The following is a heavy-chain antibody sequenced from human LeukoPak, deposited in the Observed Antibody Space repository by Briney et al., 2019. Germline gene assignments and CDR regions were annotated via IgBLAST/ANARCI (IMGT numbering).Heavy chain of an antibody. Sequence: SVKVSCKASGVAFSSYAISWVRQAPGQGLEWRGGFIPIFGTANYAQKFPGKVTIPTDESTTTAYMELSSLRSEDTAVYYCARVLVRHDQDYYESSGYQYYFDYWGQGTLVTVSS. CDR3: ARVLVRHDQDYYESSGYQYYFDY. J-gene: IGHJ4*02. D-gene: IGHD3-22*01. CDR1: GVAFSSYA. V-gene: IGHV1-69*05. CDR2: FIPIFGTA.